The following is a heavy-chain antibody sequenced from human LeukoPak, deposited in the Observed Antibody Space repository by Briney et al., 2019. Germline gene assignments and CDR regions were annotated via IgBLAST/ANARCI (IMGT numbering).Heavy chain of an antibody. CDR3: ARDLFTYYYDSSGYCLDY. V-gene: IGHV1-2*02. CDR2: INPNSGGT. J-gene: IGHJ4*02. CDR1: GYTFTGYY. D-gene: IGHD3-22*01. Sequence: ASVKVSCKASGYTFTGYYMHWVRQAPGQGLEWMGWINPNSGGTNYAQKFQGRVTMTRDTSISTAYVELSRLRSDDTAVYYCARDLFTYYYDSSGYCLDYWGQGTLVTVSS.